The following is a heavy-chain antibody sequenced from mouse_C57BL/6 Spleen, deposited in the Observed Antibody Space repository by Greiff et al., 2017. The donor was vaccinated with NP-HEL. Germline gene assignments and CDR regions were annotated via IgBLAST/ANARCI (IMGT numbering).Heavy chain of an antibody. CDR1: GYTFTDYY. Sequence: VQLQQSGPELVKPGASVKISCKASGYTFTDYYMNWVKQSHGKSLEWIGDINPNNGGTSYNQKFKGKATLTVDKSSSTAYMELRSLTSEDSAVYYCARGKWDWYFDVWGTGTTVTVSS. CDR3: ARGKWDWYFDV. CDR2: INPNNGGT. J-gene: IGHJ1*03. V-gene: IGHV1-26*01. D-gene: IGHD1-3*01.